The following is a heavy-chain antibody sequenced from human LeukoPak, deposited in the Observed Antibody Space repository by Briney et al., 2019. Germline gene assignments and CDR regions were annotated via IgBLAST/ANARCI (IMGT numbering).Heavy chain of an antibody. CDR2: IYSGGST. V-gene: IGHV3-53*01. J-gene: IGHJ4*02. CDR1: GFTVSSNY. CDR3: ARQAVAGIPDY. D-gene: IGHD6-19*01. Sequence: GGSLRLSCAAPGFTVSSNYMSWVRQAPGKGLEWVSVIYSGGSTYYADSVKGRFTISRDNSKNTLYLQMNSLRAEDTAVYYCARQAVAGIPDYWGQGTLVTVSS.